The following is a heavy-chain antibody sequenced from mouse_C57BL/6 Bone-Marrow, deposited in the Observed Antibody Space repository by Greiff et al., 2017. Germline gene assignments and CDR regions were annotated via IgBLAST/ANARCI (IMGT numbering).Heavy chain of an antibody. Sequence: QVHVKQPGAELVMPGASVKLSCKASGYTFTSYWMHWVKQRPGQGLEWIGEIDPSDSYTNYNQKFKGKSTLTVDKSSSTAYMQLSSLTSEDSAVYYCARRRYWYFDVWGTGTTVTVSS. V-gene: IGHV1-69*01. CDR2: IDPSDSYT. CDR3: ARRRYWYFDV. J-gene: IGHJ1*03. CDR1: GYTFTSYW.